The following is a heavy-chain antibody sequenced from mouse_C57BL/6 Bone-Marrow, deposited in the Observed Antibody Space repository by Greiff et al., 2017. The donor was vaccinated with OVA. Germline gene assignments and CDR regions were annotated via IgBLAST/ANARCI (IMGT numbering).Heavy chain of an antibody. J-gene: IGHJ2*01. V-gene: IGHV14-4*01. CDR2: IDPENGDT. CDR3: TKGGYYDYFDY. Sequence: LQQSGAELVRPGASVKLSCTASGFNIKDDYMHWVKQRPEQGLEWIGWIDPENGDTEYASKFQGKATITADTSSNTAYLQLSSLTSEDTAVYYCTKGGYYDYFDYWGQGTTRTVSS. CDR1: GFNIKDDY. D-gene: IGHD1-1*01.